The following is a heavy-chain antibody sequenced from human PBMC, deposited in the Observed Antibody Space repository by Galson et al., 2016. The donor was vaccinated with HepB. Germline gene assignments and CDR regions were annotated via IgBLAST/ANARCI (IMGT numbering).Heavy chain of an antibody. V-gene: IGHV4-30-2*01. CDR1: GGSIRSVTSS. D-gene: IGHD7-27*01. CDR3: ARLNWGPYWFFDL. J-gene: IGHJ2*01. CDR2: IHQSGTT. Sequence: TLSLTCTVSGGSIRSVTSSWSWIRQPPGKDLERVGHIHQSGTTYYNPSLKSRVTISADKSKNQLSLNLTSATAADTAVYYCARLNWGPYWFFDLWGRGSLVTISS.